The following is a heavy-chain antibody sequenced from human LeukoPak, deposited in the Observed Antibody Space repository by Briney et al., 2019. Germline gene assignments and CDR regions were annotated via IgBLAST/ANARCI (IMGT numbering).Heavy chain of an antibody. CDR3: ATPIRDRYCSGGSCYSPLDF. D-gene: IGHD2-15*01. J-gene: IGHJ4*02. Sequence: PGGSLRLSCAASGFTFRNYAMSWVRQAPGKGLEWVSALNAGGGSTHYADSVKGRFTISRDNSKNTLYLQMNSLGVEDTAVYYCATPIRDRYCSGGSCYSPLDFWGQGTLVTVSS. CDR2: LNAGGGST. V-gene: IGHV3-23*01. CDR1: GFTFRNYA.